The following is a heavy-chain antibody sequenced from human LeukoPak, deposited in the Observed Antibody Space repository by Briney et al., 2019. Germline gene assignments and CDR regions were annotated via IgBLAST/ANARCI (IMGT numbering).Heavy chain of an antibody. J-gene: IGHJ5*02. CDR3: ATRRSRVRGVIFKSFDP. V-gene: IGHV4-34*01. Sequence: PSETLSLTCAVFGGSLSGYYWSWIRQPPGKGLEWIAEINHSGSTNYNPSLKSRVTISVDTSKKQFSLKLSSVTAADTAVYYCATRRSRVRGVIFKSFDPWGQGTLVTVSS. CDR2: INHSGST. CDR1: GGSLSGYY. D-gene: IGHD3-10*01.